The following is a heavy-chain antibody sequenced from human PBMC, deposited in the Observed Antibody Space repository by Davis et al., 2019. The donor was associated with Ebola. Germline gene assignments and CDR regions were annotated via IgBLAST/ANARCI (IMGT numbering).Heavy chain of an antibody. J-gene: IGHJ4*02. CDR2: ISYDGSNN. V-gene: IGHV3-30-3*01. Sequence: GESLKISCAASGFTFSSYAMHWVRQAPGKGLEWVAVISYDGSNNHYADSVKGRFTVSRDNSKNTLYLQMNSLSTEDTAVYYCARAYGSSWYDYWGQGTLVTVSS. CDR1: GFTFSSYA. D-gene: IGHD6-13*01. CDR3: ARAYGSSWYDY.